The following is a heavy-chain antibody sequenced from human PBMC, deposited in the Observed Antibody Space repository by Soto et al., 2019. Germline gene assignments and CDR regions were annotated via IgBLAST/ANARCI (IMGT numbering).Heavy chain of an antibody. Sequence: ASVKVSCKASGYTFGSYAMQWLRQAPGQRLEWMGWIYSGNGNTKYSQEFQGRVTIIRDTSASTAYMELSSLRSEDTAVYYCAIGGGTTVIDEGGAFDIWGQGTMVTVSS. CDR1: GYTFGSYA. V-gene: IGHV1-3*04. CDR2: IYSGNGNT. D-gene: IGHD1-1*01. CDR3: AIGGGTTVIDEGGAFDI. J-gene: IGHJ3*02.